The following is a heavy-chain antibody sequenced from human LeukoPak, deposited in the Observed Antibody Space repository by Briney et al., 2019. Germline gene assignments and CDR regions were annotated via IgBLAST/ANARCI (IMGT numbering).Heavy chain of an antibody. V-gene: IGHV3-30*02. CDR1: GFIFSNYG. Sequence: GGSLRLSCAASGFIFSNYGIHWVRQAPGKGLEWVAVIWCDGSNKYYADSVKGRFTISRDDSKNTLYLQMNSLRAEDTAVYYCAKGQWELHPWGQGTLVTVSS. CDR3: AKGQWELHP. CDR2: IWCDGSNK. D-gene: IGHD1-26*01. J-gene: IGHJ5*02.